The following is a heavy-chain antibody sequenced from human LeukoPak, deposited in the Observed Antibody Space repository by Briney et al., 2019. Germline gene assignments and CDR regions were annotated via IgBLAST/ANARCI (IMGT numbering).Heavy chain of an antibody. CDR2: IYYSGST. CDR1: GGSISSGDYY. D-gene: IGHD3-22*01. Sequence: PSQTLSLTCTVSGGSISSGDYYWSWIRQPPGKGLEWIGYIYYSGSTYYNPSLKSRVTISVDTSKNHFSLKLSSVTAADTAVYYCARGRITMITYFDYWGQGTLVTVSS. V-gene: IGHV4-30-4*01. J-gene: IGHJ4*02. CDR3: ARGRITMITYFDY.